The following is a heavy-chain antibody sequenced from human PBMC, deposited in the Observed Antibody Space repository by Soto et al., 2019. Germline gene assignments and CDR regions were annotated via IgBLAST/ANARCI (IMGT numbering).Heavy chain of an antibody. D-gene: IGHD3-22*01. Sequence: GGSLRLSCAASGFTFSSYAMSWVRQAPGKGLEWVSAISGSGGSTYYADSVKGRFTISRDNSKNTLYLQMNSLRAEDTAVYYCAKDQGDYYDSSGYYYYYYGMDVWGQGTTVTVS. CDR2: ISGSGGST. CDR3: AKDQGDYYDSSGYYYYYYGMDV. J-gene: IGHJ6*02. CDR1: GFTFSSYA. V-gene: IGHV3-23*01.